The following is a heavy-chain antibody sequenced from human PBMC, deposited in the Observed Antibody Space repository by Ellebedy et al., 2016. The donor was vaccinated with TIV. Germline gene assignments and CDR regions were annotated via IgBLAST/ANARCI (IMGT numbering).Heavy chain of an antibody. CDR1: GFTFSRYD. J-gene: IGHJ6*02. CDR3: TRFEIISGGGYGMDV. D-gene: IGHD3-16*01. Sequence: GESLKISCAASGFTFSRYDIHWVRQSTRKGLEWVASIDNAGDTYYPGSVKGRFTISRENAKNSLYLQMNSLRVEDTAVYYCTRFEIISGGGYGMDVWGQGTTVTVSS. CDR2: IDNAGDT. V-gene: IGHV3-13*01.